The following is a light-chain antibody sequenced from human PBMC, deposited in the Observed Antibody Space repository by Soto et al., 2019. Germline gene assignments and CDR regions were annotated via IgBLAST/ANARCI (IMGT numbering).Light chain of an antibody. CDR1: RSNTGAGYD. J-gene: IGLJ3*02. V-gene: IGLV1-40*01. Sequence: QSVLTQPPSVSGAPGQRVTLSCTGTRSNTGAGYDVHWYQQHPGTAPKYLIYSNSNRPSGVPDRFSGSKSGTSASLAISGLQAEDEADYFCQSFDTSLRGWVFGGGTKVTVL. CDR3: QSFDTSLRGWV. CDR2: SNS.